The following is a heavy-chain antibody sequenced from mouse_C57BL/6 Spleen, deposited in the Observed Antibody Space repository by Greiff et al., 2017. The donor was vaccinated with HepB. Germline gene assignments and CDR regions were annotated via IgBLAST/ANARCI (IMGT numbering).Heavy chain of an antibody. D-gene: IGHD2-2*01. V-gene: IGHV5-17*01. Sequence: EVKLVESGGGLVKPGGSLKLSCAASGFTFSDYGMHWVRQAPEKGLEWVAYISSGSSTIYYADTVKGRFTISRDNAKNTLFLQMTSLRSEDTAMYYCARSGGYDNYAIDYWGQGTSVTVSS. CDR1: GFTFSDYG. J-gene: IGHJ4*01. CDR3: ARSGGYDNYAIDY. CDR2: ISSGSSTI.